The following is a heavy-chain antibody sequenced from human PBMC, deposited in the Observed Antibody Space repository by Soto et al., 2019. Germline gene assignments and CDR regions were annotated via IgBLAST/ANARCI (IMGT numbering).Heavy chain of an antibody. J-gene: IGHJ4*02. V-gene: IGHV3-23*01. CDR3: AKDSPSFFVVATINHY. CDR1: GFTFSSYA. D-gene: IGHD5-12*01. Sequence: PGGSLRLSCAASGFTFSSYAMSWVRQAPGKGLEWVSAISGSGGSTYYADSVKGRFTISRDNSKNTLYLQMNSLRAEDTAVYYCAKDSPSFFVVATINHYWGQGTLVTVSS. CDR2: ISGSGGST.